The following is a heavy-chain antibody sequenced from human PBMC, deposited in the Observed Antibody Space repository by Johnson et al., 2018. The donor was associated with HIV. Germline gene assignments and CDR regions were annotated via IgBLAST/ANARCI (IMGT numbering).Heavy chain of an antibody. J-gene: IGHJ3*02. D-gene: IGHD6-19*01. CDR3: AKDLHDNSGWRGAFDI. Sequence: VQLVESGGGLIQPGGSLRLSCAASGFTVSSSYAMSWVRQAPGKGLEWVSAISGSGGSTYYADSVKGRVTISRDNSKNTLYLQMNSLRAEDMAVYYCAKDLHDNSGWRGAFDIWGQGTMVTVSS. CDR1: GFTVSSSYA. V-gene: IGHV3-23*04. CDR2: ISGSGGST.